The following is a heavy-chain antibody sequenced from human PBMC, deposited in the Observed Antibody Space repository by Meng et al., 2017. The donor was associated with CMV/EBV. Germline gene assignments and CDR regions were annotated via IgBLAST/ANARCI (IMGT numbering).Heavy chain of an antibody. V-gene: IGHV1-2*02. CDR3: TRDAHLTTVTPNWFDP. Sequence: VQRGQPGAELRKPGASVKVSCKASGDTFTDYYMHWVRQAPGQGLEWMGCINPNSGDTNYAQKFQGRVTMTRDTSISTAYMELSRLRSDDTAVYYCTRDAHLTTVTPNWFDPWGQGTLVTVSS. D-gene: IGHD4-17*01. J-gene: IGHJ5*02. CDR2: INPNSGDT. CDR1: GDTFTDYY.